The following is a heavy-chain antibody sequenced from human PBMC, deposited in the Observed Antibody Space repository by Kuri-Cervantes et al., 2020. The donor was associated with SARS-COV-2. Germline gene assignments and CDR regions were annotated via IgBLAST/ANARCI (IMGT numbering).Heavy chain of an antibody. J-gene: IGHJ4*02. CDR3: AGGEGVRGVMVLFQWRGAGPLDF. Sequence: ASVKVSCKASGYTFTGYYMHWVRQAPGQGLEWMGWINPNSGGTNYAQKFQGWVTMTRDTSISTVYMELSRLRSDDTAVYYCAGGEGVRGVMVLFQWRGAGPLDFWGQGTLVTVSS. V-gene: IGHV1-2*04. CDR2: INPNSGGT. D-gene: IGHD3-10*01. CDR1: GYTFTGYY.